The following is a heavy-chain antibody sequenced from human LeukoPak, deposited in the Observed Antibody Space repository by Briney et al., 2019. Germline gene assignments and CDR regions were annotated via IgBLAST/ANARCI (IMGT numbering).Heavy chain of an antibody. Sequence: GGSLRLSCAASGFTFNRFAMHWVRQAPGKGLEWVAVTSYDESNKHYVDSVKGRFTISRDNSKNTLYLQMSSLRAEDTAVYYCARDSEYYYMDVWGKGTTVTISS. CDR3: ARDSEYYYMDV. V-gene: IGHV3-30*03. D-gene: IGHD3-10*01. CDR2: TSYDESNK. J-gene: IGHJ6*03. CDR1: GFTFNRFA.